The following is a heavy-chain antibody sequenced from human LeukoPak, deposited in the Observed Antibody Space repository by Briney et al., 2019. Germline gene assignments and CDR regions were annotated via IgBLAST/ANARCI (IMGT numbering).Heavy chain of an antibody. D-gene: IGHD2/OR15-2a*01. J-gene: IGHJ6*02. V-gene: IGHV3-66*01. Sequence: QPGGSLRLSCAASGFTVSSNYMSWVRQAPGKGLEWVSVIYSGGSTYYADSVKGRFTISRDNSKNTLYLQMNSLRAEDTAVYYCARAPSFSYYYYGMDVWGQGTSVTVSS. CDR1: GFTVSSNY. CDR3: ARAPSFSYYYYGMDV. CDR2: IYSGGST.